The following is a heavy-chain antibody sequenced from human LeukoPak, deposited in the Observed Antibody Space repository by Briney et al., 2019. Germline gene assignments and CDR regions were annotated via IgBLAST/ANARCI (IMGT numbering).Heavy chain of an antibody. CDR2: IGSSGSPT. CDR3: ARVDYYDSSGPFDY. V-gene: IGHV3-48*02. Sequence: GGSLRLSCAASGFAFSSYNMNWVRQAPGKGLEWISYIGSSGSPTHYADSVGGRFTISRDNAKNSLYLQMNSLRDEDTAVYYCARVDYYDSSGPFDYWGQGTLVTVSS. CDR1: GFAFSSYN. D-gene: IGHD3-22*01. J-gene: IGHJ4*02.